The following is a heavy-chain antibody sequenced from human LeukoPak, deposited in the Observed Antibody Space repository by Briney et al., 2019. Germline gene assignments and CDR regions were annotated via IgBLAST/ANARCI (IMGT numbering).Heavy chain of an antibody. J-gene: IGHJ4*02. Sequence: ASVKVSCKASGYTFTSYAISWVRQAPGQGLEWMGRIIPIFGTANYAQKFQGRVTITADKSTSTAYMELSSLRSEDTAVYYCARAGDQYCSGGRCPMGYWGQGTLVTVSS. CDR2: IIPIFGTA. CDR1: GYTFTSYA. CDR3: ARAGDQYCSGGRCPMGY. D-gene: IGHD2-15*01. V-gene: IGHV1-69*06.